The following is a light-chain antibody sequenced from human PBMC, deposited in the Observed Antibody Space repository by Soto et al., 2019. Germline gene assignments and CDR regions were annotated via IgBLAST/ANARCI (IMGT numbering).Light chain of an antibody. CDR2: EVR. V-gene: IGLV2-14*01. CDR3: SSYTSSSTLV. CDR1: SSDVGGYNY. J-gene: IGLJ3*02. Sequence: QSALTQPASVSGSPGQSITISCTGTSSDVGGYNYVSWYQQHPGKAPKLMIYEVRNRPSGVSNRFSGSKSGNTASLTISGLQAEDVSDYYCSSYTSSSTLVFGGGTKLTVL.